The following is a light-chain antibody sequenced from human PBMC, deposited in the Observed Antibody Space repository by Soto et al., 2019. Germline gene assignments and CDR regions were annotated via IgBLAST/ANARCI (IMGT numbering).Light chain of an antibody. CDR3: QQYHHWPVT. J-gene: IGKJ4*01. CDR1: QRIYSN. V-gene: IGKV3-15*01. CDR2: GAS. Sequence: EIVMTQSPATLSVSPGERVTFSCRASQRIYSNLAWYQHTPGQAPRLLISGASTGATALPSRFSGSGSGTDFTLTINSLQAEDVAVYYCQQYHHWPVTFGGGTKVEIK.